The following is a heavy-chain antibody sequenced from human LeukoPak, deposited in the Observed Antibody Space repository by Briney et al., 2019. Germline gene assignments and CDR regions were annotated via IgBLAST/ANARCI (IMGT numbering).Heavy chain of an antibody. J-gene: IGHJ4*02. CDR3: ARTMWFGELLDY. CDR2: ISSSGSTI. Sequence: GGSLRLSCAASGFTFSSYEMNWVRQAPGKELEWVSYISSSGSTIYYADSVKGRFTISRDNAKNSLYLQMNSLRAEDTAVYYCARTMWFGELLDYWGQGTLVTVSS. D-gene: IGHD3-10*01. V-gene: IGHV3-48*03. CDR1: GFTFSSYE.